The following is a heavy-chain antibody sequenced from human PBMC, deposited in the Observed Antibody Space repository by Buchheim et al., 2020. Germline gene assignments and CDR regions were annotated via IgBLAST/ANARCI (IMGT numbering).Heavy chain of an antibody. CDR1: GYTFTSYA. V-gene: IGHV1-3*01. D-gene: IGHD6-19*01. CDR3: ARGYVPEAGRYYYYGMDV. CDR2: INVGSGST. J-gene: IGHJ6*02. Sequence: QVQLVQSGAEVKKPGASVKVSCKPSGYTFTSYALQWVRQAPGHRLEWMGWINVGSGSTKYSQKFQGRVTITRDISASTAYMEVSSLRSEDTAVYYCARGYVPEAGRYYYYGMDVWGQGTT.